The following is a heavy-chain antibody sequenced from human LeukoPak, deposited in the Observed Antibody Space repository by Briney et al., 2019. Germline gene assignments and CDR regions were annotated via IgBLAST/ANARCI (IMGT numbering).Heavy chain of an antibody. J-gene: IGHJ4*02. Sequence: GGSLRLSCAASGFTFSTYWMSWVRQAPGKGLEWVSAISGSSDATFYADSVKGRFTVSRDNSKNTLYLQTNSLRAEDTAVYFCAKDMVRGYYFDCWGQGTLITVSS. CDR3: AKDMVRGYYFDC. D-gene: IGHD3-10*01. CDR2: ISGSSDAT. V-gene: IGHV3-23*01. CDR1: GFTFSTYW.